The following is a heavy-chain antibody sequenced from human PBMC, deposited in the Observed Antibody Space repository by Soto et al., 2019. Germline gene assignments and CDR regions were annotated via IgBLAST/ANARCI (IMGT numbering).Heavy chain of an antibody. CDR1: GYTFTSYA. V-gene: IGHV1-3*01. D-gene: IGHD2-2*01. CDR3: ASSGYCSSTSCYYVAGYYYYYMDV. CDR2: INAGNGNT. J-gene: IGHJ6*03. Sequence: ASVTVSCKASGYTFTSYAMHWVRQAPGQRLEWMGWINAGNGNTKYSQKFQGRVTITRDTSASTAYMELSSLRSEDTAVYYCASSGYCSSTSCYYVAGYYYYYMDVWGKGTTVTVSS.